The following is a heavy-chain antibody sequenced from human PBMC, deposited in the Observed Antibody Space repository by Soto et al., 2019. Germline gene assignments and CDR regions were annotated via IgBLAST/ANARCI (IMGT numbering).Heavy chain of an antibody. Sequence: GGSLRLSCAASGFTFSSYAMSWVRQAPGKGLEWVSAISGSGGCTFFADSVKGRFTIFRDNSKNTLYLQMNSLRAEDTAVYYCAKVGNHCGGDCYRPPDYWGQGTLVTVSS. CDR2: ISGSGGCT. V-gene: IGHV3-23*01. CDR1: GFTFSSYA. D-gene: IGHD2-21*02. CDR3: AKVGNHCGGDCYRPPDY. J-gene: IGHJ4*02.